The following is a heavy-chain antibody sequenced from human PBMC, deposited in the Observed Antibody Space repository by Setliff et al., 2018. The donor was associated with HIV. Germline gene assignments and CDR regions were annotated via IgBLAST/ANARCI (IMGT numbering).Heavy chain of an antibody. J-gene: IGHJ4*02. D-gene: IGHD5-12*01. CDR2: INAGNGNT. V-gene: IGHV1-3*01. Sequence: GASVKISCKASGYTFTTYAIHWVRQAPGQRLEFMGWINAGNGNTKYSQRFQGRVTITIDTSASTAYMELSSLRSDDTAVYYCARDVGRDGYCFDHWGQGTLVTVS. CDR1: GYTFTTYA. CDR3: ARDVGRDGYCFDH.